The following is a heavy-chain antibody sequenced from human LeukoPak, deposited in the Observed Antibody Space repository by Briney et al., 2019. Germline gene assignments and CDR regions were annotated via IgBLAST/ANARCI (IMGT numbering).Heavy chain of an antibody. CDR1: GFAFSVYA. D-gene: IGHD2-15*01. J-gene: IGHJ4*02. CDR3: ARSSCSGGSCYPDY. Sequence: GGSLRLSCAASGFAFSVYAMSWLRQPPGKGLEWLSTINANSGTTSYAASVRGRFTISRDNSKNSLYLQMNSLRAEDTAVYYCARSSCSGGSCYPDYWGQGTLVTVSS. V-gene: IGHV3-23*01. CDR2: INANSGTT.